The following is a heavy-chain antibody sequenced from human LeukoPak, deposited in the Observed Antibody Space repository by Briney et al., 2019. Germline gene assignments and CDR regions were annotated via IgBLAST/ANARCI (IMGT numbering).Heavy chain of an antibody. J-gene: IGHJ4*02. V-gene: IGHV4-59*01. CDR3: ARIANSGYYLFDY. Sequence: SETLSLTCTVSGASISSYYWSWIRQPPGKGLEWIAYIFYSGSTNYNPSPKSRVTISVDTSKNQFSLKVNSVTAADTAVYYCARIANSGYYLFDYWGQGTLVTVSS. CDR1: GASISSYY. CDR2: IFYSGST. D-gene: IGHD3-22*01.